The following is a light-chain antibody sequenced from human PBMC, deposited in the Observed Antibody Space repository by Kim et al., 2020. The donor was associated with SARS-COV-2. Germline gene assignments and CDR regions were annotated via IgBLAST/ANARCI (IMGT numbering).Light chain of an antibody. CDR2: GAS. J-gene: IGKJ1*01. Sequence: DFQMTQSPSSLSASVGDRVTITCRASQGISNYLAWYQQKPGQAPKLLISGASTLKSGVPSRFSGGGFGTDFTLTITSLQPEDVATYYCHKYDSAPWTFGQGTKVEIK. CDR3: HKYDSAPWT. V-gene: IGKV1-27*01. CDR1: QGISNY.